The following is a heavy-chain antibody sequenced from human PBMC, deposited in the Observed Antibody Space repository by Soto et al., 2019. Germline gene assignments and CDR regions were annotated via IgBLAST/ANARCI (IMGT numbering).Heavy chain of an antibody. CDR2: ISAYNGNT. Sequence: QVQLVQSGAEVKKPGASVKVSCKASGYTFTSYGISWVRQAPGQGLEWMGWISAYNGNTNYAQKLQGRVTMATDTSTSTAYMELRSLRSDDTAVYYCARLPRDDSSGWSSFDYWGQGTLVTVSS. J-gene: IGHJ4*02. CDR1: GYTFTSYG. V-gene: IGHV1-18*01. D-gene: IGHD6-19*01. CDR3: ARLPRDDSSGWSSFDY.